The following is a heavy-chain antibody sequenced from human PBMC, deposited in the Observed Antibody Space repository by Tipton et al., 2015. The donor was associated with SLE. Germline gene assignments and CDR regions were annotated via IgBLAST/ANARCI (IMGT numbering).Heavy chain of an antibody. CDR1: GGSISSYY. J-gene: IGHJ4*02. CDR3: ARGSLGVVAASDY. Sequence: TLSLTCTVSGGSISSYYWSWIRQPPGKGLEWIGSIYYSGSTSYNPSLKSRVTILLDTSKNQFSLNLSSVTAAGTAMYYCARGSLGVVAASDYWGQGTLVTVSS. D-gene: IGHD2-15*01. CDR2: IYYSGST. V-gene: IGHV4-59*12.